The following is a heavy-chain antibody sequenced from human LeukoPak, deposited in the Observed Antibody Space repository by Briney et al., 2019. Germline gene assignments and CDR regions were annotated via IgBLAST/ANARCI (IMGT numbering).Heavy chain of an antibody. V-gene: IGHV3-53*01. D-gene: IGHD3-22*01. J-gene: IGHJ4*02. CDR1: GFTVSSNY. Sequence: GGSLRLSCAASGFTVSSNYMSWVRQAPGKGLEWVSVIYSGGSTYYADSVKGRFTISRDNSKNTLYLQMNSLRAEDTAVYYCARDSGSGYYGWYFDYWGQGTLVTVSS. CDR3: ARDSGSGYYGWYFDY. CDR2: IYSGGST.